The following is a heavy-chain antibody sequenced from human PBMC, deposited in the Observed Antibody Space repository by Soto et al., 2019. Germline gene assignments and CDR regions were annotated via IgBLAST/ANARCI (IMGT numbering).Heavy chain of an antibody. D-gene: IGHD6-13*01. J-gene: IGHJ6*02. Sequence: SETLSLTCTVSGGFISSSSYYWVWIRQPPGKGLEWIGSIYYSGSTYYNPSLKSRVTISVDTSKNQFSLKLSSVSAADTAVYYCARGKGSIAAAGTIYYYYGMDVWGQGTTVTVSS. V-gene: IGHV4-39*01. CDR3: ARGKGSIAAAGTIYYYYGMDV. CDR2: IYYSGST. CDR1: GGFISSSSYY.